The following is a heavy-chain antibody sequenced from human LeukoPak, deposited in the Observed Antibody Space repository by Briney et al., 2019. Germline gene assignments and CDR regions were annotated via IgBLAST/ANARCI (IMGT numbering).Heavy chain of an antibody. V-gene: IGHV3-21*01. Sequence: GGSLRLSCAASGFTVSSNYMSWVRQAPGKGLEWVSSISSNSNYIYYPDSMKGRFTISRDNAKNSLYLQMNSLRAEDTAVYYCARGSSIFDYWGQGTLVTVSS. CDR1: GFTVSSNY. CDR2: ISSNSNYI. J-gene: IGHJ4*02. CDR3: ARGSSIFDY. D-gene: IGHD2/OR15-2a*01.